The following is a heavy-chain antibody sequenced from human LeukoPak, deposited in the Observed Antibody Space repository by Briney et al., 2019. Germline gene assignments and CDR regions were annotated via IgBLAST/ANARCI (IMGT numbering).Heavy chain of an antibody. D-gene: IGHD6-13*01. CDR3: ARADIAAAGSPLYYYGMDV. Sequence: SVKVSCKASGGTFSSYAISWVRQAPGQGLEWMGRIIPILGIANYAQKSQGRVTITADKSTSTAYMELSSLRSEDTAVYYCARADIAAAGSPLYYYGMDVWGQGTTVTVSS. J-gene: IGHJ6*02. CDR1: GGTFSSYA. V-gene: IGHV1-69*04. CDR2: IIPILGIA.